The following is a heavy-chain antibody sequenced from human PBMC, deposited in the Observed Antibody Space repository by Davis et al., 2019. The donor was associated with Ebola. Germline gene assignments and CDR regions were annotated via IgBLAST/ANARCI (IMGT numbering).Heavy chain of an antibody. V-gene: IGHV3-30*03. CDR3: VRDTYYYYNTMDV. Sequence: GESLKISCAASGFTFSSYGMHWVRQAPGKGLEWVAVISYDGSNKYYADSVKGRFTISRDNSKNTLYLQMNSRRAEDTAVYYCVRDTYYYYNTMDVWGKGTAVTVSS. CDR2: ISYDGSNK. CDR1: GFTFSSYG. J-gene: IGHJ6*04.